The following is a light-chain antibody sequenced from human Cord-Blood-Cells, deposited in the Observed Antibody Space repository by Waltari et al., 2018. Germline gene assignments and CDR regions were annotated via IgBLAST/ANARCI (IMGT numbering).Light chain of an antibody. CDR3: CSYAGSYTLV. J-gene: IGLJ3*02. CDR1: SSDVGGYNY. CDR2: DVS. V-gene: IGLV2-11*01. Sequence: QSALTQPRSVSGSPGQSVTISCTGTSSDVGGYNYVSWYQQHPGKAPKLMIYDVSKRPSGVTDRFSGSKSGNPASLTISGLQAEDEADYYCCSYAGSYTLVFGGGTKLTVL.